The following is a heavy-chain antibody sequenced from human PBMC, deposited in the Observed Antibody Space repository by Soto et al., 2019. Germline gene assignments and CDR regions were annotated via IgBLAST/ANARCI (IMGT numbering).Heavy chain of an antibody. CDR2: ISNDGNTR. CDR1: GFTFTNYA. V-gene: IGHV3-30*04. D-gene: IGHD5-12*01. CDR3: AASRTSASGSPIAY. J-gene: IGHJ4*02. Sequence: QAQLVESGGGVGQPGRSLRLSCAASGFTFTNYAMHWVRQAPGKGLEWVAVISNDGNTRYYAESVKGRFSISRDNLNNTLYVQVNTLKNEDTAVYYCAASRTSASGSPIAYWGQGTLVTVSS.